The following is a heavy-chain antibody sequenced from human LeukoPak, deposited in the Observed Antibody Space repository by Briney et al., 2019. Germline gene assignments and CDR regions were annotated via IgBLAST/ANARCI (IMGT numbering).Heavy chain of an antibody. V-gene: IGHV3-30*03. CDR3: TRPAPPGGIVYGFHI. J-gene: IGHJ3*02. CDR1: GFIFTTYA. Sequence: AGSLRLSCAASGFIFTTYAMHWVRQAPGKGLEWVAIISYDGNYRNYADSVKGRFTISRDNSKNTLYLQMNSLGAEDTAVYYCTRPAPPGGIVYGFHIWGQGTMVTVSS. CDR2: ISYDGNYR. D-gene: IGHD3-16*02.